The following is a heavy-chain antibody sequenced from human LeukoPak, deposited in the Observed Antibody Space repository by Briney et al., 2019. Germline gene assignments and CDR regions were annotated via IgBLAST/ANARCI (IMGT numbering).Heavy chain of an antibody. CDR2: ISSSGSTI. D-gene: IGHD6-13*01. J-gene: IGHJ6*02. Sequence: GGSLRLSCAASGFTFSDYYMSWIRQATGKGLEWVSYISSSGSTIYYADSVKGRFTISRDNAKNSLYLQMNSLRAEDTAVYYCARYSSSWYYYYGMDVWGQGTTVTVSS. CDR1: GFTFSDYY. CDR3: ARYSSSWYYYYGMDV. V-gene: IGHV3-11*01.